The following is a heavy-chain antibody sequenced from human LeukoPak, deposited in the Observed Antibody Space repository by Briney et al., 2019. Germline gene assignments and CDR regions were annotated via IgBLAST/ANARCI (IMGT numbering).Heavy chain of an antibody. D-gene: IGHD7-27*01. Sequence: PGGSLRLSCTASGFTFSNFWMTWARQPPGKGLEWVATVKTDGSDKYYVDSVRGRFTISRDNARNSLYLSMNSLRDDDTAIYYCARDPNWGSGYWGQGTLVTVSS. CDR2: VKTDGSDK. V-gene: IGHV3-7*01. J-gene: IGHJ4*02. CDR3: ARDPNWGSGY. CDR1: GFTFSNFW.